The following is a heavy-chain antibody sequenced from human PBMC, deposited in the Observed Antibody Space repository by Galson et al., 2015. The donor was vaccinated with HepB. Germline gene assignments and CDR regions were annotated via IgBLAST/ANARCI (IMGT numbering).Heavy chain of an antibody. D-gene: IGHD2-2*01. CDR3: ARSWGLGYCRSTSCYRHYYNMDV. V-gene: IGHV6-1*01. CDR2: TYYRSTWYN. CDR1: GDSVSSVSAA. Sequence: CAISGDSVSSVSAAWNWIRQSPSRGLEWLGRTYYRSTWYNDYALSVKSRMTINPDTSKNQFSLQLNSVTPDDTAVYYCARSWGLGYCRSTSCYRHYYNMDVWGKGTTVTVSS. J-gene: IGHJ6*03.